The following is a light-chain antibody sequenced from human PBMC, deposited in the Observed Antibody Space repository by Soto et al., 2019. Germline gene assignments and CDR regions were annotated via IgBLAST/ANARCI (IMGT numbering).Light chain of an antibody. J-gene: IGKJ1*01. CDR1: QSISSW. V-gene: IGKV1-5*03. CDR2: KAS. CDR3: QQYNSHWAT. Sequence: DIQMTQSPSTLSASVGDRVTITCRASQSISSWLAWYKQKPGKAPKLLISKASNLESGLPSRFSGSGSGTEFTLTSRGLPSDDFATYFCQQYNSHWATFGQGTKVEIK.